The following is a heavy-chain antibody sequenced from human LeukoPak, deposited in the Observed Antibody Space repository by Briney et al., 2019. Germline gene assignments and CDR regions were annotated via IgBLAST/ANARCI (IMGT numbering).Heavy chain of an antibody. J-gene: IGHJ4*02. Sequence: AGGSLRLSCAPSGFTVSSIYMSWVRQAPGKGLEWVSAISGSGGSTYYADSVKGRFTISRDNSKNTLYLQMNSLRAEDTAVYYCAKLASSGRGDDYWGQGTLVTVSS. CDR1: GFTVSSIY. V-gene: IGHV3-23*01. CDR3: AKLASSGRGDDY. CDR2: ISGSGGST. D-gene: IGHD6-19*01.